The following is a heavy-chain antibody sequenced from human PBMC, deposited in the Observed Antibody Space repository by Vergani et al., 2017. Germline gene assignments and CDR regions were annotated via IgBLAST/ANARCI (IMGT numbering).Heavy chain of an antibody. CDR3: AKDLAPGGH. CDR1: GFTFSTYA. Sequence: QLLESGGGLVQPGGSLRLSCAASGFTFSTYAMSWVRQAPGKGLEWVSAITGSGGKTYYADSVKGRFPISRDNSKNTLYVQMNSLRAEDTAIYYCAKDLAPGGHWGQGTLVTVSS. CDR2: ITGSGGKT. V-gene: IGHV3-23*01. D-gene: IGHD3-10*01. J-gene: IGHJ4*02.